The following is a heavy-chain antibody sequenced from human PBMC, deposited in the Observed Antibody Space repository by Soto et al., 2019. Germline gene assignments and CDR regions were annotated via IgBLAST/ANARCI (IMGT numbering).Heavy chain of an antibody. D-gene: IGHD2-2*01. CDR1: GYSFNSYW. V-gene: IGHV5-51*01. J-gene: IGHJ6*02. CDR2: IYPGDSDT. CDR3: ARQDIVVVPAAIGNYYYYYGMDV. Sequence: GESLKISWKGSGYSFNSYWIGWVRQMPGKGLEWMGIIYPGDSDTRYSPSFQGQVTISADKSISTAYLQWSSLKASDTAMYYCARQDIVVVPAAIGNYYYYYGMDVWGQGTTVTVSS.